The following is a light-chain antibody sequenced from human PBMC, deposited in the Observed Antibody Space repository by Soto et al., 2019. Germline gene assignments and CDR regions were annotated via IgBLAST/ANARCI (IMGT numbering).Light chain of an antibody. Sequence: DVQMTQSPSSLSASVGDRITITCQASQHINNYLNWYQQKPGKAPRLLIFDVSNLATGVPSRFSVSGFGTDFTFPISNLQPEDFATYYGQQYDNLPLTFGPGTRGDVK. J-gene: IGKJ3*01. CDR1: QHINNY. CDR2: DVS. V-gene: IGKV1-33*01. CDR3: QQYDNLPLT.